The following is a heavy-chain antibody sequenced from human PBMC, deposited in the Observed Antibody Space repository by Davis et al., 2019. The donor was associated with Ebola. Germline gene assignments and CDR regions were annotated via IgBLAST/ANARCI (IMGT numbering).Heavy chain of an antibody. CDR3: AKGPPIVATMMDYFYGMDV. Sequence: HTGGSLRLSCAASGFTFSSYWMHWVRQAPGKGLVWVSRISSDGSSTSYADSVKGRFTISRDNSKNTLYLQMNSLRAEDTAVYYCAKGPPIVATMMDYFYGMDVWGKGTTVTVSS. J-gene: IGHJ6*04. D-gene: IGHD5-12*01. CDR1: GFTFSSYW. CDR2: ISSDGSST. V-gene: IGHV3-74*01.